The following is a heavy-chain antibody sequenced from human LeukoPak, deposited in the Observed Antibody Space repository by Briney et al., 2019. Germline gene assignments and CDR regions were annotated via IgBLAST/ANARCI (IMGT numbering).Heavy chain of an antibody. J-gene: IGHJ4*02. Sequence: GGSLRLSCAASGFTFSSYAINWVRQAPGKGLEWVLSISGSGGSTYYADSVKGRFTISRDNSKNTLDLQMNSLRAEDTAVYYCAEGPVAVAGYYFDHWGQGTLVTVSS. D-gene: IGHD6-19*01. V-gene: IGHV3-23*01. CDR2: ISGSGGST. CDR3: AEGPVAVAGYYFDH. CDR1: GFTFSSYA.